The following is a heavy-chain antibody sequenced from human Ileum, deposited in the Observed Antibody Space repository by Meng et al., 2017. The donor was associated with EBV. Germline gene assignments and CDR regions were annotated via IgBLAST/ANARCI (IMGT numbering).Heavy chain of an antibody. CDR2: TSHSGST. CDR1: GGSISRSDW. J-gene: IGHJ4*02. CDR3: ASSDYYRSDY. V-gene: IGHV4-4*02. Sequence: VQLPEAGLGLVKPSETLSRRLPGSGGSISRSDWWSWVRQPPGKGLEWIGETSHSGSTNYSPSLKSRVTISLDKSKNQLSLKLNSVTAADTAVYYCASSDYYRSDYWGQGTLVTVSS. D-gene: IGHD3-22*01.